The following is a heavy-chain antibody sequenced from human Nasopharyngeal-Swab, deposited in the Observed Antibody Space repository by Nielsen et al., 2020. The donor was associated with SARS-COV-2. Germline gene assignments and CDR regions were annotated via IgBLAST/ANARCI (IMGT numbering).Heavy chain of an antibody. CDR1: GGSFSGYY. CDR2: INHSGST. CDR3: ARGLGQYYYDSSGYYFFDY. V-gene: IGHV4-34*01. Sequence: GSLRLSCAVSGGSFSGYYWSWIRQPPGKGLEWIGEINHSGSTNYNPSLKNRVTISVDTSKNQFSLKLSSVTAADTAVYYCARGLGQYYYDSSGYYFFDYWGQGTLVTVSS. D-gene: IGHD3-22*01. J-gene: IGHJ4*02.